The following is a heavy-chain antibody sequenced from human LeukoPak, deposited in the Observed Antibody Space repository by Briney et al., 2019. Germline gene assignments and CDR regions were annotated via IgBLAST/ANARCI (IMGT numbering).Heavy chain of an antibody. CDR2: IYYSGST. D-gene: IGHD6-19*01. Sequence: SETLSLTCTVSGGSISSYYWSWIRQPPGKGLEWLGYIYYSGSTNYNPSLKSRVTISVDTSKNQFSLKLSSVTAADTAVYYCARGLSIAVAGLPRNNWFDPWGQGTLVTVSS. CDR1: GGSISSYY. V-gene: IGHV4-59*01. CDR3: ARGLSIAVAGLPRNNWFDP. J-gene: IGHJ5*02.